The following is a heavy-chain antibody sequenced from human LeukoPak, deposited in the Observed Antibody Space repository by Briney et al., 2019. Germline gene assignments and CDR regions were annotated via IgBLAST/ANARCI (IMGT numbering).Heavy chain of an antibody. V-gene: IGHV4-59*01. J-gene: IGHJ6*03. CDR3: AREPRLRSPYYYYYMDV. CDR1: GGSISSYY. Sequence: PSETLSLTCTVSGGSISSYYWSWIRQPPGKGLEWIGYIYYSGSTNYNPSLKSRVTISVDTSKNQFSLKLSSVTAADTAVYYCAREPRLRSPYYYYYMDVWGKGTTVTASS. D-gene: IGHD6-6*01. CDR2: IYYSGST.